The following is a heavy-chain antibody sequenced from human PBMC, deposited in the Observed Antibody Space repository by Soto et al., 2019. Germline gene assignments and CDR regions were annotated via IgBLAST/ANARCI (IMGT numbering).Heavy chain of an antibody. J-gene: IGHJ4*02. CDR3: ARGPGIAVAGTDGDY. D-gene: IGHD6-19*01. Sequence: ASVKVSCKASGYTFTSCDINWVRQATGQGLEWMGWMNPNSGNTGYAQKFQGRVTMTRNTSISTAYMELSSLRSEDTAVYYCARGPGIAVAGTDGDYWGQGTLVTVSS. V-gene: IGHV1-8*01. CDR1: GYTFTSCD. CDR2: MNPNSGNT.